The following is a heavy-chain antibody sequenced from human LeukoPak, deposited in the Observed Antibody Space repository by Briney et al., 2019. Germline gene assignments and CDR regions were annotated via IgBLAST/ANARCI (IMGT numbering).Heavy chain of an antibody. J-gene: IGHJ4*02. CDR2: ISGGSGYT. D-gene: IGHD3-9*01. CDR3: ARDPYTHVLTGFYTH. CDR1: GFTFSDYY. V-gene: IGHV3-11*06. Sequence: KTGGSLRLSCATSGFTFSDYYMSWIRQSPGKGLEWVSYISGGSGYTNYANSVRGRFTISRDDARSSLYLQMDRLRADDTAVYYCARDPYTHVLTGFYTHWGRGSLVTVSS.